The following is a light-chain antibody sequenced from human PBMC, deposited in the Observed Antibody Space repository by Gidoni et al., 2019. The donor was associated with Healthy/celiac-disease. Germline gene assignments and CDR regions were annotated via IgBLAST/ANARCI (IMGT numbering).Light chain of an antibody. Sequence: QPVLTQPPSSSASPGASARLTCTLPSDINVGSYNIYWYQQKPGSPPRYLLSYYSDSDKGQGSGVPSRFSGSKDASANTGILLISGLQSEDEADYYCMIWPSNAVVFGGGTKLTVL. CDR3: MIWPSNAVV. J-gene: IGLJ2*01. CDR1: SDINVGSYN. V-gene: IGLV5-37*01. CDR2: YYSDSDK.